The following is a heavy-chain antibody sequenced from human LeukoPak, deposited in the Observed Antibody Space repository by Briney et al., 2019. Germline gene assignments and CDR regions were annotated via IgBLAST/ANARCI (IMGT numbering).Heavy chain of an antibody. D-gene: IGHD4-17*01. CDR2: TYYRSKWYN. V-gene: IGHV6-1*01. CDR1: GDSASSNSAA. Sequence: SQTLSLTCAISGDSASSNSAAWNWIRQSPSRGLEWLGRTYYRSKWYNDYAVSVKSRITINPDTSKNQFSLQQNSVTPEDTAVYYCARDLDYGDYSHFDYWGQGTLVTVSS. CDR3: ARDLDYGDYSHFDY. J-gene: IGHJ4*02.